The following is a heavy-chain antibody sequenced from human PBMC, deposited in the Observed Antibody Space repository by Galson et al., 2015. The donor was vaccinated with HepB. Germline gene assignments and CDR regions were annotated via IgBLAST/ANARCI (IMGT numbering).Heavy chain of an antibody. V-gene: IGHV3-15*01. CDR3: TSLNGRVDY. CDR1: GFTFNNAW. D-gene: IGHD1-26*01. CDR2: ITSKTDDGTT. J-gene: IGHJ4*02. Sequence: SLRLSCAVSGFTFNNAWMSWVRQAPGKGLEWVGRITSKTDDGTTDYTAPVKGRFTISRDDSKNTLYLQMNSLKTEDTAVYYCTSLNGRVDYWGQGTLVTVSS.